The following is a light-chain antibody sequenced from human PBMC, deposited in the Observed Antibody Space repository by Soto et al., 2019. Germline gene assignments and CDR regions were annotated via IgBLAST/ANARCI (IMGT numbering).Light chain of an antibody. CDR2: GAS. CDR1: QSDTSY. V-gene: IGKV3-15*01. Sequence: EIVMTQSPATLSVSPGEKATLSCRASQSDTSYLAWYQQTPGQAPRLLIQGASARATDVPARFSGSGSGTEFTLTISSLQSEDFAVYYCLQYSNWPWTFGQGTKVEI. J-gene: IGKJ1*01. CDR3: LQYSNWPWT.